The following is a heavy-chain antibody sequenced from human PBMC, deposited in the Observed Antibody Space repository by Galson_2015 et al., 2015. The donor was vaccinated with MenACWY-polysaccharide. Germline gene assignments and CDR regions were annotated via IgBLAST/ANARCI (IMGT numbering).Heavy chain of an antibody. D-gene: IGHD6-19*01. CDR1: GYTFTTIA. CDR3: ARGGRRGVWYEGDY. CDR2: MSPTSGNT. V-gene: IGHV1-8*01. Sequence: CTGSGYTFTTIAINWVRQAPGQGLEWMAWMSPTSGNTGSAQKFQGRVTMTWNTSISTAYMELSSLRSEDTAVYYCARGGRRGVWYEGDYWGQGTLVTVSS. J-gene: IGHJ4*02.